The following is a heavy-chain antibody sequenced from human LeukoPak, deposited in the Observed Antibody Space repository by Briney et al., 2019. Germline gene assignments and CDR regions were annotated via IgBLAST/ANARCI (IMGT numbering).Heavy chain of an antibody. Sequence: SETLSLTCTVSGGSISSSSYYWGWIRQPPGKGLEWIGSIYYSGSTYYNPSLKSRVTISVDTSKNQFSLKLSSVTAADTAVYYCARPLDCSSTSCLFGPWGQGTLVTVSS. J-gene: IGHJ5*02. D-gene: IGHD2-2*01. CDR3: ARPLDCSSTSCLFGP. CDR2: IYYSGST. CDR1: GGSISSSSYY. V-gene: IGHV4-39*01.